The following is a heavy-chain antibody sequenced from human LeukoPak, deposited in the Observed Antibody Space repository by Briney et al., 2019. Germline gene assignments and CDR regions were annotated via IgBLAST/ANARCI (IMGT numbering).Heavy chain of an antibody. V-gene: IGHV4-61*02. CDR1: GGSISSGSYY. CDR3: ARASNWNYFRALDY. Sequence: PSETLSLTCTVSGGSISSGSYYWSWIRQPDGKGLEWIGRIYTSGSTNYNPSLKSQVTISVDTSKNQFSLKLSPVTAADTAVYYCARASNWNYFRALDYWGQGTLVTVSS. D-gene: IGHD1-7*01. CDR2: IYTSGST. J-gene: IGHJ4*02.